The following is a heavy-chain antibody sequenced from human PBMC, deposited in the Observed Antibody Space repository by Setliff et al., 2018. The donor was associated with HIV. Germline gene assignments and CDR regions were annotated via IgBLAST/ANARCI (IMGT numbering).Heavy chain of an antibody. CDR2: IYYSGST. D-gene: IGHD1-1*01. V-gene: IGHV4-31*03. CDR3: GRHPPTSDYNYNLIFDY. J-gene: IGHJ4*02. CDR1: GGSINTGGYY. Sequence: SETLSLTCNVSGGSINTGGYYWSWIRQHPGKGLEWIGYIYYSGSTYYNPSLKSRATISVDTSKTQFSLNLRSVTAADTATYYCGRHPPTSDYNYNLIFDYWGRGVLVTVSS.